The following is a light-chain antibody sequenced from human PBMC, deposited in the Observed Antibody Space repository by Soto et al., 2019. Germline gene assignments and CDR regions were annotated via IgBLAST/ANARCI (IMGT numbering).Light chain of an antibody. CDR3: QQDNSFPRS. CDR1: EDISSW. CDR2: AAS. V-gene: IGKV1-12*01. Sequence: DIQMTQSPSSVSASVGDRVTITCRASEDISSWLAWYQQKPGKPPTLLIYAASSLQSGVPSRFSGSGSGTDVTLTRSSMQTEDFATYYCQQDNSFPRSFGGGTKVEIK. J-gene: IGKJ4*01.